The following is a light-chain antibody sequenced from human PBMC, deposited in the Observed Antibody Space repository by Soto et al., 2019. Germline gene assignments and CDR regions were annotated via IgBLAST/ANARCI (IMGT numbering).Light chain of an antibody. Sequence: DIQMTQSPSTLSASVGDRVTITCRASQSVVSSYLAWYQQKPGKAPKLLIYAASTLQSGVPSRFSGSGSGTDFTLTISSLQPEDFATYYCQQLNSYPLTFGGGTKVDIK. J-gene: IGKJ4*01. CDR2: AAS. CDR3: QQLNSYPLT. CDR1: QSVVSSY. V-gene: IGKV1-9*01.